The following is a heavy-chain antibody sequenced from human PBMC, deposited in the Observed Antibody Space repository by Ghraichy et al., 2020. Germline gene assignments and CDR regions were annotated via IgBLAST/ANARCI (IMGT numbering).Heavy chain of an antibody. J-gene: IGHJ6*02. CDR3: ARHVSCGGDCYSDYYYGMDV. D-gene: IGHD2-21*02. CDR1: GGSISSYY. CDR2: IYYSGGT. Sequence: SETLSLTCTVSGGSISSYYWSWIRQPPGKGLEWIGYIYYSGGTNYNPSLKSRVTISGDTSKNQFSLKLRYVTAADTAVYYCARHVSCGGDCYSDYYYGMDVWGQGTTVTVSS. V-gene: IGHV4-59*08.